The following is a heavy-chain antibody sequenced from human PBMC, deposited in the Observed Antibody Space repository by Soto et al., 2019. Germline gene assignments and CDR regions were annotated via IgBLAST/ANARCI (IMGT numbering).Heavy chain of an antibody. CDR2: ISSNGGST. V-gene: IGHV3-64*01. J-gene: IGHJ4*02. CDR3: ARGYGYYFDY. D-gene: IGHD5-18*01. CDR1: GFTFSSYA. Sequence: EVQLVESGGSLVQPGGSLRLSCAASGFTFSSYAMHWVRQAPGKGLEYVSVISSNGGSTDYANSVKGRFTISRDNSKNTLYLQMGSLRAEDMAVYYCARGYGYYFDYWGQGTLVTVSS.